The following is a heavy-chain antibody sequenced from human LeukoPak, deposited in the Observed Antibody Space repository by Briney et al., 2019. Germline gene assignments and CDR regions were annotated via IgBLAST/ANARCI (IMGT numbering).Heavy chain of an antibody. J-gene: IGHJ4*02. D-gene: IGHD6-13*01. V-gene: IGHV3-21*01. CDR2: ISSSSSYI. CDR1: GFTFSSYS. CDR3: ASPYSSRWYELCY. Sequence: GGSLRLSCAASGFTFSSYSMNWVRQAPGKGLEWVSSISSSSSYIYHADSVKGRFTISRDNAKNSLYLQMNSLRAEDTAVYYCASPYSSRWYELCYWGQGTLVTVSS.